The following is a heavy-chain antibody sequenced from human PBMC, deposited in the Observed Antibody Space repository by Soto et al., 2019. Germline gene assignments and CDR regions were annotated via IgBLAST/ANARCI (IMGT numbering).Heavy chain of an antibody. CDR1: GFTFDDYA. J-gene: IGHJ4*02. D-gene: IGHD3-3*01. V-gene: IGHV3-9*01. Sequence: GGSLRLSCAASGFTFDDYAMHWVRQAPGKGPEWVSGISWNSGDIVYADSVKGRFTISRDNAKNSLYLQMNSLRPEDTALYYCAKDPQAWSGPYFFDYWGQGTLVTVSS. CDR3: AKDPQAWSGPYFFDY. CDR2: ISWNSGDI.